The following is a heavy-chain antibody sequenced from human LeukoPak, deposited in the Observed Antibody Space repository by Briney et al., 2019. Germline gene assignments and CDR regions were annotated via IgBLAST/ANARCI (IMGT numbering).Heavy chain of an antibody. D-gene: IGHD2-2*01. J-gene: IGHJ4*02. CDR3: ARTISSASWGLDY. Sequence: GGSLRLSCAASGFTFTTYSMNWVRQAPGKGLEWVSHISSSSSTIYYADSVKGRFTISRDNAKNSLYLQMNSLRDEDTAVYYCARTISSASWGLDYWGQGTLVTVSS. V-gene: IGHV3-48*02. CDR1: GFTFTTYS. CDR2: ISSSSSTI.